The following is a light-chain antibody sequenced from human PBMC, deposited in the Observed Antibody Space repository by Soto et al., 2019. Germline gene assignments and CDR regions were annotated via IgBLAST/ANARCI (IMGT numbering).Light chain of an antibody. Sequence: QSALTQPRSVSGSPGQSVTISCTGTSSDVGGYNYVSWYQQHPGKAPKLMIYDVSKRTSGVPDRFSGSKSGNRASLTISGIQAEDEADYYCCSYAGSYTWVFGGGTKLTVL. J-gene: IGLJ3*02. CDR1: SSDVGGYNY. CDR2: DVS. V-gene: IGLV2-11*01. CDR3: CSYAGSYTWV.